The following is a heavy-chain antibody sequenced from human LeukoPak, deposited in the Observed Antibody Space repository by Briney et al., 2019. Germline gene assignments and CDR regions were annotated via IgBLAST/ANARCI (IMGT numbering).Heavy chain of an antibody. Sequence: GGSLRLSCAASGFTFSSYWMSWVRQAPGKGLEWVATIKQDGSEKYYVDSVKGRFTISRDNAKNSLYLQMNSLRAEDTAVYYCARARYYGSGSPYYYYGMDVWGKGTTVTVSS. CDR3: ARARYYGSGSPYYYYGMDV. V-gene: IGHV3-7*03. J-gene: IGHJ6*04. CDR2: IKQDGSEK. CDR1: GFTFSSYW. D-gene: IGHD3-10*01.